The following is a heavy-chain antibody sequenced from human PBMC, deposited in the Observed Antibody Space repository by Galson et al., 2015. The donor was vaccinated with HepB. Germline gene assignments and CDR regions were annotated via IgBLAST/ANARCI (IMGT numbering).Heavy chain of an antibody. J-gene: IGHJ4*02. CDR1: GFSFSSYG. CDR3: ATGGIRQLGHDY. CDR2: ISLDGSKI. Sequence: SLRLSCAASGFSFSSYGLHWVRQAPGKGLEWVAVISLDGSKIYYADSVKGRFTISRDNSKNTLYLQMNSLRAEDTAVYYCATGGIRQLGHDYWGQGTLVTVSS. V-gene: IGHV3-30*03. D-gene: IGHD1-1*01.